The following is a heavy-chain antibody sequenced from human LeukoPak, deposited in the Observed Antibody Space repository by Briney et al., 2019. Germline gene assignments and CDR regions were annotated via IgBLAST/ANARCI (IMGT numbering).Heavy chain of an antibody. V-gene: IGHV1-2*02. J-gene: IGHJ5*02. CDR1: GYTFTGYF. Sequence: ASLKVSCKDSGYTFTGYFMYWVRQTPGQGLAWMGGINPHNGGTNYAQKFQGGLSLTRDTSISTAYMELSRLRSDDTAVYYGARVDTAMVGTNWFDPWGQGTLVTVSS. CDR2: INPHNGGT. D-gene: IGHD5-18*01. CDR3: ARVDTAMVGTNWFDP.